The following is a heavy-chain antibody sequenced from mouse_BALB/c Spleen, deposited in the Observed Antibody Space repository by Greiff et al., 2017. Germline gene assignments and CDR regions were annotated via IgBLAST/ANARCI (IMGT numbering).Heavy chain of an antibody. V-gene: IGHV1S135*01. J-gene: IGHJ2*01. CDR2: IDPFNGGT. CDR3: ARSPYYGYGIFDY. D-gene: IGHD1-2*01. Sequence: EVQLQQSGPELMKPGASVKISCKASGYSFTSYYMHWVKQSHGKSLEWIGYIDPFNGGTSYNQKFKGKATLTVDKSSSTAYMHLSSLTSEDSAVYYCARSPYYGYGIFDYWGQGTTLTVSS. CDR1: GYSFTSYY.